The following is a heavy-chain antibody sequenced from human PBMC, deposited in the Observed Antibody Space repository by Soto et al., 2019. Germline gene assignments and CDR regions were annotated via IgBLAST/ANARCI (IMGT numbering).Heavy chain of an antibody. V-gene: IGHV4-31*03. CDR1: GGSVSSDDYS. J-gene: IGHJ4*02. Sequence: QVQLQESGPGLVKPSQTLSVTCTVSGGSVSSDDYSWSWIRQHPGKGLEWIGYIRDSGSTYYNPSLEGRVTISVDTSKNQFSLRLRSVTAAYTAVYYCARAMANYFVYWGQGTLVTASS. CDR3: ARAMANYFVY. CDR2: IRDSGST. D-gene: IGHD2-8*01.